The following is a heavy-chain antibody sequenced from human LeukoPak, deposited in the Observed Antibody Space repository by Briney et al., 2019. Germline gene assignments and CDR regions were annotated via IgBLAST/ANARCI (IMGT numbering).Heavy chain of an antibody. J-gene: IGHJ4*02. CDR2: ISGSDAGT. CDR3: AKGSRGSCSRTYCYPFDY. Sequence: GGSLRLSCAASGFTFSSYAMSWVRQIPGKGLEWVSAISGSDAGTYYADSVKGRFTISRDNSKYTLYLQMNRLRAEDTAVYYCAKGSRGSCSRTYCYPFDYWGQGTLVTVSS. D-gene: IGHD2-2*01. V-gene: IGHV3-23*01. CDR1: GFTFSSYA.